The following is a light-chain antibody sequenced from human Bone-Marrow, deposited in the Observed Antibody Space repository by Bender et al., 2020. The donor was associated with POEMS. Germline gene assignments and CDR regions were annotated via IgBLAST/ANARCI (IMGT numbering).Light chain of an antibody. Sequence: QSALTQPASVSGSPGQSITISCNGSSSDIGGYDYVSWYQQLPGKAPKLIIYDVSHRPSGVSNRFSGSKSGNTASLTISGLQAEDEADYYCSSYTSTTTLVVFGGGTKLTVL. CDR2: DVS. CDR3: SSYTSTTTLVV. V-gene: IGLV2-14*01. CDR1: SSDIGGYDY. J-gene: IGLJ2*01.